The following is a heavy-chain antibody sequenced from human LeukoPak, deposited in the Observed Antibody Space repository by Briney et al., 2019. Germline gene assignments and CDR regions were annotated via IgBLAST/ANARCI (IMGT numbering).Heavy chain of an antibody. V-gene: IGHV1-69*13. D-gene: IGHD2/OR15-2a*01. CDR1: GGTFSSYA. CDR2: IIPIFGTA. Sequence: SVKVSCKASGGTFSSYAINWVRQAPGQGLEWMGGIIPIFGTANYAQKFQGRVTISADESTSTAYMELSSLRSDDTAVYYCARDNKTSYSYFMDVWGKGTTVTVCS. J-gene: IGHJ6*03. CDR3: ARDNKTSYSYFMDV.